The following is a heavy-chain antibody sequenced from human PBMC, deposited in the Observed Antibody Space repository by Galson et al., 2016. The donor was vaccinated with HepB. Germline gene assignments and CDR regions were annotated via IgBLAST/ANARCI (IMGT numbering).Heavy chain of an antibody. CDR1: GGTFSNYA. CDR2: IIPIFGAA. CDR3: ARDNLSYYYDSSGYFDD. J-gene: IGHJ5*02. D-gene: IGHD3-22*01. Sequence: SVKVSCKASGGTFSNYAFSWVRQAPGQGLEWMGGIIPIFGAANYAQKFQGRVTITADKSTSTAYMELSSLRSEDTAVYYCARDNLSYYYDSSGYFDDWGQGTLVTVS. V-gene: IGHV1-69*06.